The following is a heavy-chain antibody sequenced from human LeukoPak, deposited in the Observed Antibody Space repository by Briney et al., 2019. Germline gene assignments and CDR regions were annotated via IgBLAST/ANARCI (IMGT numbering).Heavy chain of an antibody. CDR1: GGSISSYY. D-gene: IGHD2-2*01. Sequence: SETLSLTCTVSGGSISSYYWNWIRQHPGKRLEWIGYIYYSGSTNYNPSLKSRVTISVDTSKNQFSLKLSSVTAADTAVYYCARSDDCSSTSCYFLDAFDIWGQGTMVTVSS. CDR2: IYYSGST. CDR3: ARSDDCSSTSCYFLDAFDI. V-gene: IGHV4-59*01. J-gene: IGHJ3*02.